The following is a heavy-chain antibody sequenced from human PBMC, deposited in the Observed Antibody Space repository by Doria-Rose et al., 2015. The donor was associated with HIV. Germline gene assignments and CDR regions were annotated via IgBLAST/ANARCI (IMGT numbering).Heavy chain of an antibody. CDR3: ARDQSDYGDYVGYFDY. D-gene: IGHD4-17*01. V-gene: IGHV3-33*01. J-gene: IGHJ4*02. CDR2: IWYDGTNK. Sequence: QLVQSGGGVVQPGRSLRLSCAASRFTFSNYGMHWVRQAPGKGLEWVALIWYDGTNKYYANSVKDRFTISRDNSKNMLYLQMNSLRAEDTAVYYCARDQSDYGDYVGYFDYWGQGTLVTVSS. CDR1: RFTFSNYG.